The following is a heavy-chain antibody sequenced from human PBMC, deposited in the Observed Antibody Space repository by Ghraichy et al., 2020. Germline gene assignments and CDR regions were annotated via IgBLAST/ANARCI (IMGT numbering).Heavy chain of an antibody. CDR1: GYTFTSYG. CDR2: ISAYNGNT. J-gene: IGHJ6*02. V-gene: IGHV1-18*01. CDR3: ARVGGRYCSSTSCYTSVAVADSYYYYGMDV. Sequence: ASVKVSCKASGYTFTSYGISWVRQAPGQGLEWMGWISAYNGNTNYAQKLQGRVTMTTDTSTSTAYMELRSLRSDDTAVYYCARVGGRYCSSTSCYTSVAVADSYYYYGMDVWGQGTTVTVSS. D-gene: IGHD2-2*02.